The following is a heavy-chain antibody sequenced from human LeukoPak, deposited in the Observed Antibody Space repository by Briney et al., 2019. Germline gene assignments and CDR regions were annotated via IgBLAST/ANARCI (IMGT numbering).Heavy chain of an antibody. D-gene: IGHD6-6*01. V-gene: IGHV4-34*01. J-gene: IGHJ4*02. CDR1: GGSFXGYY. CDR2: INHSGST. Sequence: TXSXTCXVXGGSFXGYYWSWIRQPPGKGLEWIGEINHSGSTNYNPSLKSRVTISVDTSKNQFSLKLSSVTAADTAVYYCARTYSSSSGVDYWGQGTLVTVSS. CDR3: ARTYSSSSGVDY.